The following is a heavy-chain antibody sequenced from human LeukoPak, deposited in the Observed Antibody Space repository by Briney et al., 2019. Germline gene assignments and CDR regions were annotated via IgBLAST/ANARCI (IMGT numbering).Heavy chain of an antibody. CDR3: ARGYCSGGSCYVIDY. V-gene: IGHV1-2*02. CDR2: INPNSGGT. D-gene: IGHD2-15*01. CDR1: GYTFTGYY. J-gene: IGHJ4*02. Sequence: ASVKVPCKASGYTFTGYYMHWVRQAPGQGLEWMGWINPNSGGTNYAQKFQGRVTMTRDTSISTAYMELSRLRSDDTAVYYCARGYCSGGSCYVIDYWGQGTLVTVSS.